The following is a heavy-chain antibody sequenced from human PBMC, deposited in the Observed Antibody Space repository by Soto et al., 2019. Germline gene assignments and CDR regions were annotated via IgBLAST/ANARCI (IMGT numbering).Heavy chain of an antibody. CDR2: IYYRGNT. Sequence: SETLSLTCTVSGGSIGTYYWSWIRQPPGKGLDWIGYIYYRGNTDYNPSLKSRVTISLDTPKNQFSLKLSSVTAADTAVYYCARHPGYYDILTGYTTYYFDYWGQGILVTVSS. CDR1: GGSIGTYY. V-gene: IGHV4-59*08. CDR3: ARHPGYYDILTGYTTYYFDY. J-gene: IGHJ4*02. D-gene: IGHD3-9*01.